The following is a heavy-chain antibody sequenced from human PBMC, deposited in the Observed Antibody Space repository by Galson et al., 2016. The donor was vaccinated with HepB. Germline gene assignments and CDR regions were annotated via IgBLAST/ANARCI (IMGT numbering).Heavy chain of an antibody. J-gene: IGHJ5*02. Sequence: SLRLSCAASGFSVSGNYMSWVRQAPGKGLEWVSAIYNDGETHYADSVRGRFTISRHSSKNILFLQMNSLRLDDTAVYYCARLRGYDRWSGHNWFDPWGQGTLVTVSA. CDR3: ARLRGYDRWSGHNWFDP. D-gene: IGHD3-3*01. CDR2: IYNDGET. V-gene: IGHV3-53*04. CDR1: GFSVSGNY.